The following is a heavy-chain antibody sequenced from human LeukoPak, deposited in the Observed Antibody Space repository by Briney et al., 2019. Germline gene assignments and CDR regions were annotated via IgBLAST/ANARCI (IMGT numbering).Heavy chain of an antibody. CDR1: GGSFSGYY. J-gene: IGHJ5*02. Sequence: SSETLSLTCAVYGGSFSGYYWSWIRQPPGKGLEWIGEINHSGSTNYNPSLKSRVTISVDTSKNQFSLKLSSVTAADTAVYYCARGLAYDFWSGYYYWFDPWGQGTLVTVSS. V-gene: IGHV4-34*01. CDR2: INHSGST. D-gene: IGHD3-3*01. CDR3: ARGLAYDFWSGYYYWFDP.